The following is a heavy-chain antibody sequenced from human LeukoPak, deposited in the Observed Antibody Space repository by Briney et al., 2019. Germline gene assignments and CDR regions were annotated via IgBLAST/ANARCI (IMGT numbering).Heavy chain of an antibody. CDR2: ISTSSIYI. J-gene: IGHJ4*02. Sequence: GGSLRLSCAVSGFIFSSYSMNWVRQAPGKGLEWVSSISTSSIYIYYADSVKGRFTISRDNAKNSLYLQMNSLRAEDTAVYYCARELAGGIAVAGNFDYWGQGTLVTVSS. CDR3: ARELAGGIAVAGNFDY. D-gene: IGHD6-19*01. V-gene: IGHV3-21*01. CDR1: GFIFSSYS.